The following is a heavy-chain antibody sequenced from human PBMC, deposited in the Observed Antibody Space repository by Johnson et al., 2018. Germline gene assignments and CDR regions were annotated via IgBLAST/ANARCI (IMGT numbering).Heavy chain of an antibody. CDR2: IYYSGST. J-gene: IGHJ6*03. D-gene: IGHD5-18*01. CDR3: ARSTTTNTAMATWDYMDV. Sequence: QVQLQESGPGLVKPSEPLSLTCTVSGGSISSYYWSWIRQPPGKGREWVGYIYYSGSTNYNHSLKSRVPISVDTSKNQSSLKLSSVTAADTAVYYWARSTTTNTAMATWDYMDVWGKGTTVTVSS. CDR1: GGSISSYY. V-gene: IGHV4-59*01.